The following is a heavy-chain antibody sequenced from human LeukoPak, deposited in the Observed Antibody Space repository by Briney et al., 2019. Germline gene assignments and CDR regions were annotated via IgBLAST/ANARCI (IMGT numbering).Heavy chain of an antibody. CDR1: GYTFTGYY. J-gene: IGHJ4*02. CDR3: ARVDSSGSPYDY. Sequence: ASVKVSCKASGYTFTGYYMHWVRQAPGQGLEWMGWINPNSGGTNYAQKFQGRVTMTRDTSTSTAYMELSRLRSDDTAVYYCARVDSSGSPYDYWGQGTLVTVSS. CDR2: INPNSGGT. V-gene: IGHV1-2*02. D-gene: IGHD6-19*01.